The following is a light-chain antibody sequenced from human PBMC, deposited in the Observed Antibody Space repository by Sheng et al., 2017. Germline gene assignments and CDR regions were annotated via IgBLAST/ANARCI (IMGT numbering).Light chain of an antibody. Sequence: DIQMAQSPSSVSASVGDRVVISCRASQGIYRSLAWYQQKPGKAPEVLIFSASTLQGGVSSRFSGSGSGTDFTLTISSLQPEDFAAYYCLRLNSHPYTFGQGTKLDIK. CDR2: SAS. V-gene: IGKV1-9*01. J-gene: IGKJ2*01. CDR1: QGIYRS. CDR3: LRLNSHPYT.